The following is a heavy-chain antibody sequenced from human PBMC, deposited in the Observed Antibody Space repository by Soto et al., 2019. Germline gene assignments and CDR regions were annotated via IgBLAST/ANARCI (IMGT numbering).Heavy chain of an antibody. V-gene: IGHV4-39*01. CDR1: GGSISSGRYY. CDR3: ARQSSGWYNWFDP. CDR2: IYYSGSI. J-gene: IGHJ5*02. D-gene: IGHD6-19*01. Sequence: PSETLSLTCSGSGGSISSGRYYWGWIRQHPGKGLEWIGSIYYSGSIYYNPSLKSRVTISVDTSKNQFSLKLSSVTAAETAVYYCARQSSGWYNWFDPWGQGTLVTVS.